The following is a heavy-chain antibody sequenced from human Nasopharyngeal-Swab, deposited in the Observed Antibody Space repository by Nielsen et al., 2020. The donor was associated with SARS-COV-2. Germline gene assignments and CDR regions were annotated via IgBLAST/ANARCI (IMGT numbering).Heavy chain of an antibody. J-gene: IGHJ3*02. Sequence: PGKGLEWIGSIYYGGSTYYNPSLKSRVTISVDTSKNQFSLKLSSVTAADTAVYYCARYGERITIFGVVIKEAFDIWGQGTMVTVSS. V-gene: IGHV4-39*01. CDR3: ARYGERITIFGVVIKEAFDI. D-gene: IGHD3-3*01. CDR2: IYYGGST.